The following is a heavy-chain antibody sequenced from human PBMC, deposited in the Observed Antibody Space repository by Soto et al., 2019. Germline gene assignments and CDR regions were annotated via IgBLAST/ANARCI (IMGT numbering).Heavy chain of an antibody. J-gene: IGHJ6*03. CDR2: IYYSGST. D-gene: IGHD2-2*01. CDR3: ARGIVVVPAAMFYMDV. CDR1: GGSISSYY. V-gene: IGHV4-59*01. Sequence: SETPSLTCTVSGGSISSYYWSWVRQPPGKGLEWIGYIYYSGSTNYNPSLKSRVTISVDTSKNQFSLKLSSVTAADTAVYYCARGIVVVPAAMFYMDVWGKGTTVTVSS.